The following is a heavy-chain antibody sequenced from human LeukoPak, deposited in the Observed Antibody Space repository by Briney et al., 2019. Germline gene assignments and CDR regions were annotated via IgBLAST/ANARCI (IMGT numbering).Heavy chain of an antibody. J-gene: IGHJ5*02. Sequence: PSETLSLTCYVSGCSISSNTYFWGWLRQPPGKGLEWIGSIRYSGCPHYNPSLKSGGTISVDTSKNQFSLNLSSLTAADTAVYYCATSDTVSTYNWFDPWGQGTLVTVS. CDR1: GCSISSNTYF. CDR3: ATSDTVSTYNWFDP. V-gene: IGHV4-39*01. D-gene: IGHD5/OR15-5a*01. CDR2: IRYSGCP.